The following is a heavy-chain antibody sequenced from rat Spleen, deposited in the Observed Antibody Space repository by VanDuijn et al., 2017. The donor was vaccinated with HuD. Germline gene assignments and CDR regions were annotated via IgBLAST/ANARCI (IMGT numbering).Heavy chain of an antibody. Sequence: EVQLVETGGGLVQPGRSLKLSCASSGFTFSDYYMAWVRQAPTKGLEWVAYTSTGAGVPYYRDSVRGRFTISRDHAKSTLYLQMDSLRSEDTATYYCTRNWDYWGRGVMVTVSS. J-gene: IGHJ2*01. V-gene: IGHV5-27*01. CDR3: TRNWDY. CDR1: GFTFSDYY. D-gene: IGHD3-6*01. CDR2: TSTGAGVP.